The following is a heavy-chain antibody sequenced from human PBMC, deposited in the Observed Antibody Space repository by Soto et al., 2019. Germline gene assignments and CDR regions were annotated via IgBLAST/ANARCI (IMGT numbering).Heavy chain of an antibody. J-gene: IGHJ4*02. CDR1: GGSISSSSYY. V-gene: IGHV4-39*01. D-gene: IGHD4-17*01. CDR3: ARLGDYGDYIDY. CDR2: IYYSGST. Sequence: SETLSLTCTVSGGSISSSSYYWGWIRQPPGKGLEWIGSIYYSGSTYYNPSLKSRVTISVDTSKNQFSLKLSSVTAADTAVYYCARLGDYGDYIDYWGQGTLVTVS.